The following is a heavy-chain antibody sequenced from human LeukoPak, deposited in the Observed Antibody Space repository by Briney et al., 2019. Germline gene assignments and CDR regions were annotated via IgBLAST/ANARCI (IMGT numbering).Heavy chain of an antibody. CDR3: ARRRGQLSPLTTIGYYMDV. V-gene: IGHV3-48*03. J-gene: IGHJ6*03. Sequence: SGGSLRLSCAASGFTFSSYEMNWVRQAPGKGLEWVSYISSSGSTIYYADSVKGRFTISRDNSKNTLYLQMNSLRAEDTAVYYCARRRGQLSPLTTIGYYMDVWGKGTTVTVSS. CDR2: ISSSGSTI. CDR1: GFTFSSYE. D-gene: IGHD2-21*02.